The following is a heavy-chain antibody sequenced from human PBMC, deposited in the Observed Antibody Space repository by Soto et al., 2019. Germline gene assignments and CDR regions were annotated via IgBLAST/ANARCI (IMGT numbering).Heavy chain of an antibody. CDR2: THNSGNT. V-gene: IGHV4-59*08. Sequence: SETLSLTCTVSGGSVSSDYWSWIRQPPGKGLEWIGYTHNSGNTDYNPSLKSRVTISLDASRNEFSLSLRSVTAADTAVYYCARGGWYEDHWGQGTLVTVSS. J-gene: IGHJ4*02. CDR1: GGSVSSDY. D-gene: IGHD6-19*01. CDR3: ARGGWYEDH.